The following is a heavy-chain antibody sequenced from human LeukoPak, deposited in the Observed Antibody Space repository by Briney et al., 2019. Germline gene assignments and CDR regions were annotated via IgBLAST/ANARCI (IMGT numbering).Heavy chain of an antibody. Sequence: EASVKVSCKASGYTFTSCYMHWVRQAPGQGLEWMGIINPSGGSTSYAQKFQGRVTMSRDMSTSTVYMGLSSLRSEDTAVYYCARAKVARPPSVNPVGATRPCDYWGQGTLVTVSS. CDR3: ARAKVARPPSVNPVGATRPCDY. CDR1: GYTFTSCY. D-gene: IGHD1-26*01. CDR2: INPSGGST. J-gene: IGHJ4*02. V-gene: IGHV1-46*01.